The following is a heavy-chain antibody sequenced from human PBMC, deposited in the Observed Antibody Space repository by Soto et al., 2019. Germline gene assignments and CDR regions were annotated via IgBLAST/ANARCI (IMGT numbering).Heavy chain of an antibody. J-gene: IGHJ4*02. V-gene: IGHV4-61*01. D-gene: IGHD4-4*01. Sequence: PSETLSLTSTVSGGSVSRDSNFWSWIRQPPGKGLEWIGYIYYSGPSRYNPSLESRVTISIDSSKNQVSLTLTSVTAADTAVYYCARGYSHYAHWGRGTLVTVSS. CDR2: IYYSGPS. CDR3: ARGYSHYAH. CDR1: GGSVSRDSNF.